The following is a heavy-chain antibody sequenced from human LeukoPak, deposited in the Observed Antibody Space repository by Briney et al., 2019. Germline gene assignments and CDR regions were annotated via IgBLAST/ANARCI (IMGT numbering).Heavy chain of an antibody. Sequence: ASVKVSCKASGYTFTSYDINWVRQATGQGLEWMGWMNPNSGNTGYAQKFQGRVTITRNTSISTAYMELSSLRSEDTAVYYCARPTTVKGFDAFDIWGQGTMVTVSS. V-gene: IGHV1-8*03. CDR2: MNPNSGNT. CDR3: ARPTTVKGFDAFDI. D-gene: IGHD4-11*01. J-gene: IGHJ3*02. CDR1: GYTFTSYD.